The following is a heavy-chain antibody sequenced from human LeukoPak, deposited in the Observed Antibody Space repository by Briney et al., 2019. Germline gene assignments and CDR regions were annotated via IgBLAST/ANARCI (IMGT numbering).Heavy chain of an antibody. CDR2: IGSSSTYT. CDR1: GFTFSGYY. D-gene: IGHD6-19*01. CDR3: ARDRGAVAATWFDY. Sequence: PGGTLRLSCAASGFTFSGYYMSWVRQAPGKGLEWVSCIGSSSTYTNYADSVKGRFTISRDNAKNSLYLQMDGLRAEDTAVYYCARDRGAVAATWFDYWGQGTLVTVSS. V-gene: IGHV3-11*05. J-gene: IGHJ4*02.